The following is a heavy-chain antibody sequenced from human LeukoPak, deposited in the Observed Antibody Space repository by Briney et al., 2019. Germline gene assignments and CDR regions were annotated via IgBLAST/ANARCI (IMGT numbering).Heavy chain of an antibody. D-gene: IGHD2-2*01. CDR3: AKGVIPAVDY. Sequence: GGSLRLSCVASGFTFNNYAMNWVRQAPGEGPEWVSIISGTGASTYYADSVKGRFTISRDNSKNTLYLQMNSLRAEDTAVYYCAKGVIPAVDYWGQGTLVTVSS. V-gene: IGHV3-23*01. J-gene: IGHJ4*02. CDR2: ISGTGAST. CDR1: GFTFNNYA.